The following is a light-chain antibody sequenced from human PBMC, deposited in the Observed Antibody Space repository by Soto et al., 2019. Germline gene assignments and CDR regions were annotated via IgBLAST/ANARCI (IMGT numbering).Light chain of an antibody. Sequence: EIVMTQSPATLSVSPGEGATLSCRASQSVSGKLAWYQHQPGQTHRLLIYDASTRATGIPARFSGSGSGTDFPLTICSLQSEDFAVYYCQQYNDWPWTFGQGTKVEI. CDR2: DAS. CDR1: QSVSGK. J-gene: IGKJ1*01. V-gene: IGKV3-15*01. CDR3: QQYNDWPWT.